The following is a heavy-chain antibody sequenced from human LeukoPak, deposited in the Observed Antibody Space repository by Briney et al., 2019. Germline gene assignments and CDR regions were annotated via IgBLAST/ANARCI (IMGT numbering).Heavy chain of an antibody. J-gene: IGHJ5*02. Sequence: PSQTLSLTCTVSGGSISSGGYYWSWIRRHPGKGLEWIGYIYYSGSTYYNPSLKSRVTISVDTSKNQFSLKLSSVTAADTAVYYCARHGGGSTVAVAGHWFDPWGQGTLVTVSS. CDR3: ARHGGGSTVAVAGHWFDP. CDR2: IYYSGST. CDR1: GGSISSGGYY. V-gene: IGHV4-31*03. D-gene: IGHD6-19*01.